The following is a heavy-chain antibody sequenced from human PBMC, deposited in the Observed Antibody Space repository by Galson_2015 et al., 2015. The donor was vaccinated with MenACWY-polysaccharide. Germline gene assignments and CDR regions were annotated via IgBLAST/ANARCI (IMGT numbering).Heavy chain of an antibody. D-gene: IGHD3-10*01. J-gene: IGHJ6*02. V-gene: IGHV3-15*01. CDR2: IRSKRDGGTT. Sequence: SLRLSCAASGFTFSKSSMYWVRQAPGKGLEWVGRIRSKRDGGTTDYAAPVKGRFSMSREDSKNTLCLQMDSLTTEDTGVYYCAAYYGSGSNPFYYGMDVWGQGTTVTVSS. CDR1: GFTFSKSS. CDR3: AAYYGSGSNPFYYGMDV.